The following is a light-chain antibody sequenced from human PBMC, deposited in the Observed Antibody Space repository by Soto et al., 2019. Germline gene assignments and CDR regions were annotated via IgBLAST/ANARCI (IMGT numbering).Light chain of an antibody. Sequence: EIVMTQSPATLSVSPGERATVSCRASQSVSSNLAWYQQKPGQAPRLLIYGASSRATGIPDRFSGSGSGTDFTLPISRLEPEDFAVYYCQQYGSSRTFGQGTKVDIK. V-gene: IGKV3-20*01. J-gene: IGKJ1*01. CDR3: QQYGSSRT. CDR1: QSVSSN. CDR2: GAS.